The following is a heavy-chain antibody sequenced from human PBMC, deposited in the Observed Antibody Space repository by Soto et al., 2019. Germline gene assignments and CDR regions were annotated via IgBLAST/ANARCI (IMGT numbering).Heavy chain of an antibody. D-gene: IGHD6-13*01. CDR2: IYYTGST. V-gene: IGHV4-39*02. CDR1: GGSISSSNDY. Sequence: SETLSLTCSASGGSISSSNDYWGWIRQPPGTGLEWIGSIYYTGSTYYNPSLKSRVTISVDTSKNHFSLKLSSVTAADTAVYYCARPHSTSWLTFHYWGQGALVTVSS. CDR3: ARPHSTSWLTFHY. J-gene: IGHJ4*02.